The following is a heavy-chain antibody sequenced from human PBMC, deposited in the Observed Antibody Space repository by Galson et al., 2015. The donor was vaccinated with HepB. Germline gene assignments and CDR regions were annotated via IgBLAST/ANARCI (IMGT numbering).Heavy chain of an antibody. V-gene: IGHV1-69*06. CDR2: FIPIFATA. CDR1: GGSFSTFA. D-gene: IGHD3-3*01. Sequence: SVKVSCKASGGSFSTFAFNWVRQAPGQGLEWMGTFIPIFATANYAQKFQDRVTITADKSTTTAYMELTSLRPEDTAVYYCARELDDEFSSASFKSFDVWGQGTTVIVSS. CDR3: ARELDDEFSSASFKSFDV. J-gene: IGHJ6*02.